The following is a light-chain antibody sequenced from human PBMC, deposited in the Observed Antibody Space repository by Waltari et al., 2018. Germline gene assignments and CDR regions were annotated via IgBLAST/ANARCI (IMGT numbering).Light chain of an antibody. CDR1: SSDVGSYNL. CDR2: EVI. Sequence: QSALAQPASVSGSPGQSITISCTGTSSDVGSYNLVSWYQQHPGKVPKLMIYEVIKWPSGVSNRFSGSKSGNTASLTISGLQAEDEADYYCCSYVGGSSLIFGGGTKLTVL. CDR3: CSYVGGSSLI. V-gene: IGLV2-23*02. J-gene: IGLJ2*01.